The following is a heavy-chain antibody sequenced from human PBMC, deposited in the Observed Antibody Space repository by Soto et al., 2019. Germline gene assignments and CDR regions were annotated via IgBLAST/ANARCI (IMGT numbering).Heavy chain of an antibody. Sequence: QVQLVESGGGVVQPGRSLRLSCAASGFTFSSYGMHWVRQAPGKGLEWVAVISYDGSNKYYADSVKGRFTISRDNSKNTLYLQMNSLRAEDTAVYYCAKDQSIAAAVFRWFDPWGQGTLVTVSS. CDR3: AKDQSIAAAVFRWFDP. J-gene: IGHJ5*02. CDR1: GFTFSSYG. CDR2: ISYDGSNK. D-gene: IGHD6-13*01. V-gene: IGHV3-30*18.